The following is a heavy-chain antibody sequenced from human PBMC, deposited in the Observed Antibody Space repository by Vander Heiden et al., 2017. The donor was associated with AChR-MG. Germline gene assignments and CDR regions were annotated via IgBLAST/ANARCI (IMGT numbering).Heavy chain of an antibody. D-gene: IGHD6-19*01. J-gene: IGHJ4*02. CDR1: GFTFSSYS. CDR3: ARGGGGSEQWLLDFDY. CDR2: ISSSSSTI. Sequence: EVQLVESGGGLVQPGGSLRLSCAASGFTFSSYSMNGVRQAPGKGLEWVSYISSSSSTIYYADSVKGLFTISRDNAKNSLYLQMNSLRDEDTAVYYCARGGGGSEQWLLDFDYWGQGTLVTVSS. V-gene: IGHV3-48*02.